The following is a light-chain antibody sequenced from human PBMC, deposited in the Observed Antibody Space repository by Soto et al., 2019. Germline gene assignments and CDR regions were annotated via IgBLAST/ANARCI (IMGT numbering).Light chain of an antibody. CDR3: AAWDDSLNGPF. Sequence: QPVLTQPPSASGTPGQRVTISCSGSSSNIGSNTVNWYQQLPGTAPKLLIYSNNQRPSGVPDRFSGSKSGTSASLAISGLQSEDEADYYCAAWDDSLNGPFFGGGTKLTVL. J-gene: IGLJ2*01. CDR2: SNN. V-gene: IGLV1-44*01. CDR1: SSNIGSNT.